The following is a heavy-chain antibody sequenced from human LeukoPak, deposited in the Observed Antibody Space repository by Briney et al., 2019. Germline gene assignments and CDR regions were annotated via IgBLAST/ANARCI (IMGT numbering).Heavy chain of an antibody. CDR1: GFTFRSYG. Sequence: GGSLRLSCAASGFTFRSYGMHWVRQAPGKWLEWVTDIWYDGSNKLYANSVKAQFTISRDDSKNTPYLQMNSLRAEDTAVYYCARGRELHGDYFDHWGRGTLVTVSS. V-gene: IGHV3-33*01. J-gene: IGHJ4*02. D-gene: IGHD1-7*01. CDR3: ARGRELHGDYFDH. CDR2: IWYDGSNK.